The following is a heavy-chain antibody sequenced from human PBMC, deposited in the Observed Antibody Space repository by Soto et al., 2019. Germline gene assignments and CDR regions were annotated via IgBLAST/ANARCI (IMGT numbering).Heavy chain of an antibody. CDR2: ISYDGSNK. CDR1: GFTFSSYA. Sequence: QVQLVESGGGVVQPGRSLRLSCAASGFTFSSYAMHWVRQAPGKGLEWVAVISYDGSNKYYADSVKGRFTISRDNSKNTLYLQMNRLRAEDTAVYYRARARGVYCGGDCYPWFDPWGQGTLVTVSA. J-gene: IGHJ5*02. D-gene: IGHD2-21*02. V-gene: IGHV3-30-3*01. CDR3: ARARGVYCGGDCYPWFDP.